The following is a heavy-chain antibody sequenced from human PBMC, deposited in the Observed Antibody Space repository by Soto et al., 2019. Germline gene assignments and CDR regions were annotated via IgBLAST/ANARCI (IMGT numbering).Heavy chain of an antibody. J-gene: IGHJ1*01. Sequence: SLRLSCGTSGFMFEDYAMHWVRQAPGKGLEWVSGINWNGVNKGYADSVLGRFTISRDNAKKSLFLEMNYLRPEDTALYFSAKDAARLAELWGYFQKSAKGT. CDR1: GFMFEDYA. CDR2: INWNGVNK. D-gene: IGHD3-16*01. V-gene: IGHV3-9*01. CDR3: AKDAARLAELWGYFQK.